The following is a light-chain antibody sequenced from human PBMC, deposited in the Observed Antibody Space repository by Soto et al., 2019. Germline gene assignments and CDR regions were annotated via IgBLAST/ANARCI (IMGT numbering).Light chain of an antibody. CDR1: ESVNSNY. Sequence: PGESATLSCRASESVNSNYLAWYQQKPGQAPRLLIFGASSRATVIPNRFSGSGSGTDFTLTISGLEPEDFAVYYCHQYGLLPRHPFGQGTKLEIK. CDR2: GAS. CDR3: HQYGLLPRHP. J-gene: IGKJ2*01. V-gene: IGKV3-20*01.